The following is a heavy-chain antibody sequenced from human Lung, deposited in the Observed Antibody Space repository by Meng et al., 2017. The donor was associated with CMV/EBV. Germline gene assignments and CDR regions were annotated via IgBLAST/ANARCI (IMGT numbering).Heavy chain of an antibody. CDR3: ARGKQDAWELLAY. Sequence: QGQLTESGPGLVKPSGTLSLTCGVSGVSISSNIRWTWVRQPPGKGLEWIGDIDDSGSTNYNPSLNSRISISLDKSKNHFSLKVNSVTAADTAVYYCARGKQDAWELLAYWGQGALVTGSS. V-gene: IGHV4-4*02. J-gene: IGHJ4*02. D-gene: IGHD1-26*01. CDR2: IDDSGST. CDR1: GVSISSNIR.